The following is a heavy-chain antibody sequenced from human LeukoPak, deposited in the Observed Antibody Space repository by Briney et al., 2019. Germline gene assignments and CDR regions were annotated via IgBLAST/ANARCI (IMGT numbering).Heavy chain of an antibody. CDR3: AKGELGYCSSTSCQPFDY. D-gene: IGHD2-2*01. CDR2: ISGDGGST. V-gene: IGHV3-43*02. J-gene: IGHJ4*02. Sequence: GGSLRLSCAASGFTFDDYAMHWVRQAPGKGLEWVSLISGDGGSTYYADSVKGRFTISRDNSKNSLYLQMNSLRTEDTAVYYCAKGELGYCSSTSCQPFDYWGQGTLVTVSS. CDR1: GFTFDDYA.